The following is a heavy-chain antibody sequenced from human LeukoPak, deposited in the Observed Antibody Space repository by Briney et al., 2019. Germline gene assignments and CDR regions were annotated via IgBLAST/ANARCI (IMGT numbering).Heavy chain of an antibody. D-gene: IGHD1-26*01. CDR3: ASQSGRGYFDY. V-gene: IGHV4-39*01. J-gene: IGHJ4*02. Sequence: SETLSLTCTVSGGSISSSSYYWGWIRQPPGKGLEWIGSIYYSGSTYYNPSLKSRVTISVDTSKNQFSLKLSSVTAAGTAVYYCASQSGRGYFDYWGQGTLVTVSS. CDR2: IYYSGST. CDR1: GGSISSSSYY.